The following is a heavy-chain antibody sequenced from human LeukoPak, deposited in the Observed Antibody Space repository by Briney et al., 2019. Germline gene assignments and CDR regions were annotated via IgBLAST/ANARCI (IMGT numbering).Heavy chain of an antibody. CDR3: TTYGREDSGYDYPAFDY. Sequence: GGSLRLSCAASGFTFSNAWMSWVRQAPGKGLEWVGRIKSKTDGGTTDYAAPVKGRFTISRDDSKNTLYLQMNSLKTEDTAVYYCTTYGREDSGYDYPAFDYWGQGTLVTVSS. V-gene: IGHV3-15*01. CDR1: GFTFSNAW. J-gene: IGHJ4*02. D-gene: IGHD5-12*01. CDR2: IKSKTDGGTT.